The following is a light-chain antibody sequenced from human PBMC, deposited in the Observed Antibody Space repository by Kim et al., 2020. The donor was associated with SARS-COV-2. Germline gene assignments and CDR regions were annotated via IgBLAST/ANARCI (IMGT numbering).Light chain of an antibody. V-gene: IGLV2-23*02. J-gene: IGLJ3*02. Sequence: YSLVSWYQQLPGKAPQVMIYEVTKWPSGVSNRFSGPKSGNTASLTISGLQAEDEADYYCCSYVGSNVWVFGGGTKVTVL. CDR2: EVT. CDR3: CSYVGSNVWV. CDR1: YSL.